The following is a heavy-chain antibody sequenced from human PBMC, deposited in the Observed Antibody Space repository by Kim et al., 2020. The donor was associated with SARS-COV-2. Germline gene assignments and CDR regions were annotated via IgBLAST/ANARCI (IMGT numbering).Heavy chain of an antibody. J-gene: IGHJ4*02. D-gene: IGHD6-13*01. Sequence: TLSLTCTVSGGSISSGGYYWSWIRQHPGKGLEWIGYIYYSGSTYYNPSLKSRVTISVDTSKNQFSLKLSSVTAADTAVYYCARVGSVHSSSWFLDYWGQGTLVTVSS. CDR1: GGSISSGGYY. V-gene: IGHV4-31*03. CDR2: IYYSGST. CDR3: ARVGSVHSSSWFLDY.